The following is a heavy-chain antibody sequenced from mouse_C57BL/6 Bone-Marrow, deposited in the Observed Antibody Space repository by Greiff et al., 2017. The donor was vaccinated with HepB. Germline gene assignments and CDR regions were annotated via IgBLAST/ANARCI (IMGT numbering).Heavy chain of an antibody. Sequence: QVQLQQPGAELVMPGASVKLSCKASGYTFTSYWMHWVKQRPGQGLEWIGEIDPSDSYTNYNQKFKGKSTLPVDKSSSAAYMQLSSLTSEDTAVYYCTTYPPGSSSWFAYWGQGTLVTVSA. V-gene: IGHV1-69*01. CDR1: GYTFTSYW. D-gene: IGHD1-1*01. CDR3: TTYPPGSSSWFAY. CDR2: IDPSDSYT. J-gene: IGHJ3*01.